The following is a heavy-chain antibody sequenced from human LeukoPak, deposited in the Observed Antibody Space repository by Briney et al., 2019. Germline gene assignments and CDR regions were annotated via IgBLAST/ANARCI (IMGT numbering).Heavy chain of an antibody. CDR2: INPSDGDT. CDR1: GYTFTDYY. Sequence: ASVKVSCKTSGYTFTDYYMQWVRQAPGQGLEWMGWINPSDGDTKSARKFQGRVTMTRDTSISTAYLELSRPTSDDTAIYYCERDCSGADSYSGNAFDIWGQGTMVTVSS. V-gene: IGHV1-2*02. CDR3: ERDCSGADSYSGNAFDI. J-gene: IGHJ3*02. D-gene: IGHD2-15*01.